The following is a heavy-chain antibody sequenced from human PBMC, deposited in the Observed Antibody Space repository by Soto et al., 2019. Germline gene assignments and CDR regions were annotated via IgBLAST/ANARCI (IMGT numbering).Heavy chain of an antibody. J-gene: IGHJ2*01. V-gene: IGHV3-23*01. CDR2: ISFSDGGT. CDR1: VFTFSSYA. CDR3: VKDDRILGRRYFDL. Sequence: QAGGSLRLSCAASVFTFSSYAMTWVRQAPGKGLEWVSSISFSDGGTYYADSVKGRLTISRDNSKNTLFLQMNSLRVEDTAVYYCVKDDRILGRRYFDLWGRGTLVTVSS. D-gene: IGHD2-15*01.